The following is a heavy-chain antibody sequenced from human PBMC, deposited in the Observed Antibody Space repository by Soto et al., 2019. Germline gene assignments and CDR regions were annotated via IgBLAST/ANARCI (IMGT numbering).Heavy chain of an antibody. CDR1: EFNFRNYA. Sequence: QVQLVESGGGVVQPGRSLRLSCAASEFNFRNYAMHWVRQAPVKGVECVAVISYDGGNKFYRDYVKGRFTISRDNSKNTLYLQINSMRYQDTAVYYCARGDREDIAVVIGVRPGEYGVDVWGQGTTVTVSS. D-gene: IGHD2-2*01. V-gene: IGHV3-30-3*01. CDR2: ISYDGGNK. CDR3: ARGDREDIAVVIGVRPGEYGVDV. J-gene: IGHJ6*02.